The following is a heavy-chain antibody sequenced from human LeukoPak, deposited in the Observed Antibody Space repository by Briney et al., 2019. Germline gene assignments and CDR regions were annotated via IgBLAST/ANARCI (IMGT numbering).Heavy chain of an antibody. CDR1: GFTFSSYA. V-gene: IGHV3-30*04. D-gene: IGHD2-15*01. CDR3: ARGRIVVVVVDAFDI. J-gene: IGHJ3*02. Sequence: GGSLRLSCAASGFTFSSYAMHWVRQAPGKGLEWVAVISYDGSNKYYADSVKGRFTISRDNSKNTLYLQMNSLRAEDTAVYYCARGRIVVVVVDAFDIWGQGTMVTVSS. CDR2: ISYDGSNK.